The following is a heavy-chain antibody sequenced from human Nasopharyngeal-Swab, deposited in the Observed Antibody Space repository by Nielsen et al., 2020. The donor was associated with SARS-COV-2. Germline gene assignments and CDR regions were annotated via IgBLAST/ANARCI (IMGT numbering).Heavy chain of an antibody. CDR3: ARWKGSSWSDY. Sequence: GESLKISCAASGFTVSSNYMSWVRQAPGKGPEWVSVIYSGGSTYYADSVKGRFTISRDNSKNTLYLQMNSLRAEDTAVDYCARWKGSSWSDYWGQGTLVTVSS. D-gene: IGHD6-13*01. J-gene: IGHJ4*02. CDR2: IYSGGST. V-gene: IGHV3-53*01. CDR1: GFTVSSNY.